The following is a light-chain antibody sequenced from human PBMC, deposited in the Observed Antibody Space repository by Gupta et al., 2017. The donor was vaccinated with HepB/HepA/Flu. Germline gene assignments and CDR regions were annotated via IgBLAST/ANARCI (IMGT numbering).Light chain of an antibody. V-gene: IGKV1-39*01. CDR2: DAS. CDR1: QSISSF. CDR3: QQSYSASCS. Sequence: DIQMTQSPSSLSASVGDRVTITCRASQSISSFLNWYQQKPGKAPNLLIYDASSLQSGVPSRFSGSGAGTGFTLTISSLQPEDVATYFCQQSYSASCSFGQGTKLEIK. J-gene: IGKJ2*04.